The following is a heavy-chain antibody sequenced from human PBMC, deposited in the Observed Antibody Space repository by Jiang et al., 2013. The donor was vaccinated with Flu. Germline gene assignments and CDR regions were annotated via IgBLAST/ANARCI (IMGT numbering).Heavy chain of an antibody. V-gene: IGHV1-3*01. Sequence: GAEVKKPGASVKVSCKASGYTFTTYAIHWVRQAPGQRPEWMGRINAGNGNTKYSQKFQGRVTITTDTSASTAYMELSSLRSEDTAVYYCARGLSEWLLYDPSLYYFDYWGQGTLVTVSS. CDR1: GYTFTTYA. CDR2: INAGNGNT. D-gene: IGHD3-3*01. J-gene: IGHJ4*02. CDR3: ARGLSEWLLYDPSLYYFDY.